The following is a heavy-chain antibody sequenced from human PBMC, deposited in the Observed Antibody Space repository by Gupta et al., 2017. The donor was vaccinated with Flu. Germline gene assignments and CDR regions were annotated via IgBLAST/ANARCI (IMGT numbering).Heavy chain of an antibody. D-gene: IGHD4-4*01. CDR3: ATGPPNYSALDF. CDR2: IDNGGAGT. J-gene: IGHJ4*02. CDR1: EITFSSHW. V-gene: IGHV3-74*01. Sequence: ASEITFSSHWMDWVRQAPGKGLEWVSRIDNGGAGTAYAGFVKGRFTVSRDNAKNTLYLQLNSLRVEDTAVYYCATGPPNYSALDFWGQGTLVTVSA.